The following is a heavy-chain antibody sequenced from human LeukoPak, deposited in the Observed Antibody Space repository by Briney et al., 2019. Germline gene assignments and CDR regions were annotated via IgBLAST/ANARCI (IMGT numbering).Heavy chain of an antibody. V-gene: IGHV3-30*18. CDR3: AKGHDSSGFLDAFDI. CDR2: ISYDGSNK. D-gene: IGHD3-22*01. J-gene: IGHJ3*02. Sequence: GGSLRLSCAASGFTFSSCGMHGVRQAPGKGLEWVAVISYDGSNKYYADSVKGRFTISRDNSKNTLYLQMNSLRAEDTAVYYCAKGHDSSGFLDAFDIWGQGTMVSVSS. CDR1: GFTFSSCG.